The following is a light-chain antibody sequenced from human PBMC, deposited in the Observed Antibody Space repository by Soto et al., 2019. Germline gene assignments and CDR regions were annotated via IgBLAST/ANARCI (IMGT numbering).Light chain of an antibody. V-gene: IGKV3-15*01. CDR2: GAS. Sequence: EIVLTQSPATLSLSPGDRATLSCRASQSVSRSYLGWYQQKPGQAPRLLIYGASTRATGIPARFSGSVSGTEFTLTITSLQSEDFAVYYCQQYNNWPLTFGGGTKVDI. CDR1: QSVSRSY. J-gene: IGKJ4*01. CDR3: QQYNNWPLT.